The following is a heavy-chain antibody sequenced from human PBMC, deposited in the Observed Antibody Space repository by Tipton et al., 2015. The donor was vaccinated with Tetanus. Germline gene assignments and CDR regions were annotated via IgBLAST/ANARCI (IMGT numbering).Heavy chain of an antibody. CDR3: ARDHGITWGGMGYYYGMDV. V-gene: IGHV4-61*01. CDR2: VYYTGST. CDR1: GSSITSTTHY. J-gene: IGHJ6*02. Sequence: TLSLTCTVSGSSITSTTHYWSWIRQPPGKGLEWIGYVYYTGSTDYNPSLKSRVTISVDTSKSQFSLRLTSVTAADTAVYYCARDHGITWGGMGYYYGMDVWGQGTTVTVSS. D-gene: IGHD3-16*01.